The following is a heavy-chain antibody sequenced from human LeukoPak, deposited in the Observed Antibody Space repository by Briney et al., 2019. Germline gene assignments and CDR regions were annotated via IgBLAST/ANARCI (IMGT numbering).Heavy chain of an antibody. J-gene: IGHJ4*02. CDR2: IYYSGST. CDR3: AIVDYYGSGSHADY. Sequence: SETLSLTCTVSGGSISSYYWSWIRQHPGKGLEWIGYIYYSGSTYYNPSLKSRVTISVDTSKNQFSLKLSSVTAADTAVYYCAIVDYYGSGSHADYWGQGTLVTVSS. D-gene: IGHD3-10*01. V-gene: IGHV4-59*06. CDR1: GGSISSYY.